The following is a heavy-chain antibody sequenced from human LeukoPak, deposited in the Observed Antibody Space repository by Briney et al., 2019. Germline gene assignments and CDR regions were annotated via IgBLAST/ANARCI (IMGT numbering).Heavy chain of an antibody. CDR2: IYHSGST. CDR3: ASVRGYYDSSGYYEPLGY. CDR1: GGSISSSNW. Sequence: SGTLSLTCAVSGGSISSSNWWSWVRQPPGKGLEWIGEIYHSGSTNYNPSLKSRVTISVDKSKNQVSLKLSSVTAADTAVYYCASVRGYYDSSGYYEPLGYWGQGTLVTVSS. D-gene: IGHD3-22*01. V-gene: IGHV4-4*02. J-gene: IGHJ4*02.